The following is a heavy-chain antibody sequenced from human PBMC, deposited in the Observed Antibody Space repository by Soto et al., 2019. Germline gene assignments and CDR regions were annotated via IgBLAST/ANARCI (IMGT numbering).Heavy chain of an antibody. J-gene: IGHJ4*02. CDR2: IWYDGSNK. D-gene: IGHD4-17*01. V-gene: IGHV3-33*01. CDR1: GFIFSTYT. Sequence: QVLLVESGGGVVQPGRSLRLSCAASGFIFSTYTMHWVRQAPGKGLEWVAVIWYDGSNKYYVDSVKDRFTISRDNSKNTLYLQMNSLRADDTAVYYCARGHTEFDYWGQGTLVAVSS. CDR3: ARGHTEFDY.